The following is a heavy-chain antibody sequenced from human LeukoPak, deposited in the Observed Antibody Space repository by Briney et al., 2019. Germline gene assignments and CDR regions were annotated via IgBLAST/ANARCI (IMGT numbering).Heavy chain of an antibody. V-gene: IGHV1-46*01. CDR3: ARVRGSGYYYDGVDY. Sequence: ASVKVSCKASGYTFTSYYMHWVRQAPGQGLEWMGIINPSGGSTSYAQKFQGRVTMTRDTSTSTVYMELSSLRSEDTAVYYCARVRGSGYYYDGVDYWGQGTLATVSS. CDR1: GYTFTSYY. D-gene: IGHD3-22*01. J-gene: IGHJ4*02. CDR2: INPSGGST.